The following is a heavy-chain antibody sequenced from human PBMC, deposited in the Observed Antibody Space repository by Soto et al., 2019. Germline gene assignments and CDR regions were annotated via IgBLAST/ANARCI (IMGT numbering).Heavy chain of an antibody. CDR3: ARGKFDYSKIGGLSIYYYYGMDV. V-gene: IGHV1-69*01. J-gene: IGHJ6*02. Sequence: QVQLVQSGAEVKKPGSSVKVSCKASGGTFSSYAISWVRQAPGQGLEWMGGIIPIFGTANYAQKFQGRVTITADESTRTAHMQRSSLRSEDTAEYYCARGKFDYSKIGGLSIYYYYGMDVWGRGTTVTVSS. CDR2: IIPIFGTA. D-gene: IGHD4-4*01. CDR1: GGTFSSYA.